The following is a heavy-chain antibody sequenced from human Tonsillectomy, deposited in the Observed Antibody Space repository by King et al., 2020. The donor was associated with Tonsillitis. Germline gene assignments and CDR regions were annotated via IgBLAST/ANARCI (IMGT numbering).Heavy chain of an antibody. D-gene: IGHD2-2*01. Sequence: VQLVESGGGLVQPGGSLRLSCAASGFTFSDYAMSWVRQAPGKGLEWVSGISGSGGSTYYADSVKGRFTISRDNSKNTRYLQMNSLRAEDTAVYYCAKDRLAYCTSTRCYVFDYWGQETLVTVSS. CDR1: GFTFSDYA. V-gene: IGHV3-23*04. J-gene: IGHJ4*02. CDR2: ISGSGGST. CDR3: AKDRLAYCTSTRCYVFDY.